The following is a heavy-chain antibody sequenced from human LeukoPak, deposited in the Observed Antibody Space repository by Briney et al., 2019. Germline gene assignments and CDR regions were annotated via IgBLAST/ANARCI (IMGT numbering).Heavy chain of an antibody. Sequence: GGSLRLSCAASGFSFSSYAMHWVRQAPGKGLEWVAVVSYDGSYEKFADSVKGRFIVSRDESKKTLYLQMNNLRGDDTAVYYCARDGSWGVPAAIPPYPMDGWGQGTTVTVSS. D-gene: IGHD1-26*01. CDR3: ARDGSWGVPAAIPPYPMDG. CDR1: GFSFSSYA. V-gene: IGHV3-30*04. J-gene: IGHJ6*02. CDR2: VSYDGSYE.